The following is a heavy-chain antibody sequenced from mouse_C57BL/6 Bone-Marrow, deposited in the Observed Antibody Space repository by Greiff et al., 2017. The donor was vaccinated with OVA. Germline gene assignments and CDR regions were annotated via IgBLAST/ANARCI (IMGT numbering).Heavy chain of an antibody. J-gene: IGHJ1*03. CDR1: GYTFTSYW. V-gene: IGHV1-64*01. D-gene: IGHD2-3*01. CDR3: ARVYDGYPYWYFDV. Sequence: QVQLQQPGAELVKPGASVKLSCKASGYTFTSYWMHWVKQRPGQGLEWIGVIHPNSGSTNYNEKFKSKATLTVDKSSSTAYMQLSSLTSEDSAVYYCARVYDGYPYWYFDVWGTGTTVTVSS. CDR2: IHPNSGST.